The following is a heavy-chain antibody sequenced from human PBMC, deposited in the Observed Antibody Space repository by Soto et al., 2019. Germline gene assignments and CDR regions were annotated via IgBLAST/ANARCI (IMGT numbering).Heavy chain of an antibody. CDR2: IYHSGST. Sequence: PSETLSLTCAVSGGSISSSNWWSWVRQPPGKGLEWIGEIYHSGSTNYNPSLKSRVTISVDKSKNQFSLKLCSVTAADTAVYYCARSPDSSGYYPRWYYYGMDVWGQGTTVTVSS. CDR1: GGSISSSNW. CDR3: ARSPDSSGYYPRWYYYGMDV. J-gene: IGHJ6*02. D-gene: IGHD3-22*01. V-gene: IGHV4-4*02.